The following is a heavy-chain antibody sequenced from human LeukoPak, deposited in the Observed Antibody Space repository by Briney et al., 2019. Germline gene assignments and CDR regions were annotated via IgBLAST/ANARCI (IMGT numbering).Heavy chain of an antibody. CDR1: GFHFDDYG. D-gene: IGHD6-25*01. V-gene: IGHV3-7*01. J-gene: IGHJ4*02. Sequence: GGSLRLSCAASGFHFDDYGVSWVRHAPGRGLEWVANIKQDGSEKYYVDSVKGRFTISRDNAKNSLYLQMNSLRAADTAVYYCATSGTRDYWGQGTLVTVSS. CDR2: IKQDGSEK. CDR3: ATSGTRDY.